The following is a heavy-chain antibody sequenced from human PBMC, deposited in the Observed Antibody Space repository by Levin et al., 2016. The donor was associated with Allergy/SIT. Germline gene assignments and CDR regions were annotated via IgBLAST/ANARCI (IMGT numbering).Heavy chain of an antibody. CDR3: ARMDYASASHCDY. J-gene: IGHJ4*02. CDR1: GYSFTSYW. D-gene: IGHD3-10*01. Sequence: GESLKISCKGSGYSFTSYWISWVRQTPGKGLEWMATIDPSDSYTKYSPSFQGHVTVSADKSTSTAYLQWGSLKASDTAMYYCARMDYASASHCDYWAQGTLVTVSS. V-gene: IGHV5-10-1*01. CDR2: IDPSDSYT.